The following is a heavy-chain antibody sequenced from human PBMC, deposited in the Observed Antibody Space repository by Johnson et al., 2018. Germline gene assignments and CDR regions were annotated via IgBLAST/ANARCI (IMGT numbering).Heavy chain of an antibody. D-gene: IGHD3-3*01. Sequence: VQLVESGGGVVQPGRSLRLSCAASGFTFSSYAMHWVRQAPGKGLEWVAVISYDGSNEYYADSVRGRFISSRDNSQNTLFLQMNSLRAEDTAVYYCAKEGEALRFLDWLSGDYYMDVWGKGTTVNVSS. V-gene: IGHV3-30*04. J-gene: IGHJ6*03. CDR1: GFTFSSYA. CDR2: ISYDGSNE. CDR3: AKEGEALRFLDWLSGDYYMDV.